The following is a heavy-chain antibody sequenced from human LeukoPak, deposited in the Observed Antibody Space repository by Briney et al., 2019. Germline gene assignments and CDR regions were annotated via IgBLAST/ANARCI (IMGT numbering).Heavy chain of an antibody. CDR2: INTNTGNP. V-gene: IGHV7-4-1*02. D-gene: IGHD2-2*01. CDR3: AKQGPGSCGSTSCYGFDY. CDR1: GYTFTSYD. Sequence: ASVKVSCKASGYTFTSYDINWVRQATGQGLEWMGWINTNTGNPTYAQGFTGRFVFSLDTSVSTAYLQINSLKAEDTAVYYCAKQGPGSCGSTSCYGFDYWGQGTLVTVSS. J-gene: IGHJ4*02.